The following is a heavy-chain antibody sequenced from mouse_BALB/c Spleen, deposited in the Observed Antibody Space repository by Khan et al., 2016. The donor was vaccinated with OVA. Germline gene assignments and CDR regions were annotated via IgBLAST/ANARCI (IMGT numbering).Heavy chain of an antibody. CDR2: ISSTGST. V-gene: IGHV3-2*02. D-gene: IGHD2-14*01. CDR1: GYSITSDYA. CDR3: ARSLDYRYSYAMDY. Sequence: VQLKESGPGLVKPSQSLSLTCTVTGYSITSDYAWNWIRQFPGNKLEWMGYISSTGSTSYNPSLKSRISITRATSKNQFFLHLNSVTTEDTATYYWARSLDYRYSYAMDYWGQGTSVTVSS. J-gene: IGHJ4*01.